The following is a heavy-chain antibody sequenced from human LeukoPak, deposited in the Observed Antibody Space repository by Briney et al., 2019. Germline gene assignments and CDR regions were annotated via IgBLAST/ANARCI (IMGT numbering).Heavy chain of an antibody. D-gene: IGHD2-2*01. Sequence: PSEALSLTCTVSGYSISSGYYWGWIRQPPGQGLEWIGSIYHSGSTYYNPSLKSRVAISVDTSKNQFSLKLSSVTAADTAVYYCAREPGVVPAAPFDYWGQGTLVTVSS. CDR3: AREPGVVPAAPFDY. CDR1: GYSISSGYY. V-gene: IGHV4-38-2*02. J-gene: IGHJ4*02. CDR2: IYHSGST.